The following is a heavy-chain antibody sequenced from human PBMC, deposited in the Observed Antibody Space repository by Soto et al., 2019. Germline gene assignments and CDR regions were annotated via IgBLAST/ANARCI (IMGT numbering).Heavy chain of an antibody. Sequence: GGSLRLSCAASGFTFSSYAMSWVRQAPGKGLEWVSAISGSGGSTYYADSVKGRFTISRDNSKNTLYLQMNSLRAEDTAVYYCAKSVDTAMDPRVYYYYYMDVWGKGTTVTVSS. CDR3: AKSVDTAMDPRVYYYYYMDV. V-gene: IGHV3-23*01. CDR1: GFTFSSYA. CDR2: ISGSGGST. D-gene: IGHD5-18*01. J-gene: IGHJ6*03.